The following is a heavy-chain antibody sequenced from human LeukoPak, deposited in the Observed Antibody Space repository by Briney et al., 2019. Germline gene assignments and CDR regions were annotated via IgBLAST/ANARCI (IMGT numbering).Heavy chain of an antibody. Sequence: ASVKVSCKASGYTFTSYYMHWVRQAPGQGLEWMGGFDPEDGETIYAQKFQGRVTMTEDTSTDTAYMELSSLRSEDTAVYYCATMYVAGGENWGQGTLVTVSS. CDR1: GYTFTSYY. J-gene: IGHJ4*02. CDR2: FDPEDGET. CDR3: ATMYVAGGEN. V-gene: IGHV1-24*01. D-gene: IGHD6-19*01.